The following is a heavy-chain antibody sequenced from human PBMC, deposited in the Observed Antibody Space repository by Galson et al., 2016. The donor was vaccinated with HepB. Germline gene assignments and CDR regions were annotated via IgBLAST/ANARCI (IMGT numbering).Heavy chain of an antibody. D-gene: IGHD3-16*01. CDR2: IDESGNV. V-gene: IGHV4-34*01. CDR3: ARESVWGLRKTRVWLDP. CDR1: GGSLSGFY. J-gene: IGHJ5*02. Sequence: SETLSLTCGVSGGSLSGFYWSWIRQTPGRGLEWIGEIDESGNVNYDPSLKSRVTISKDTSKNQFTLEVTFAVVADSATYYCARESVWGLRKTRVWLDPWGQGTLVIVSS.